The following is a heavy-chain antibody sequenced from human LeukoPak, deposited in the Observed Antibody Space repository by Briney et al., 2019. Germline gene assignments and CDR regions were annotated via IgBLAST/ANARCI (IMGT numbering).Heavy chain of an antibody. CDR2: ISGSGYKT. V-gene: IGHV3-23*01. CDR3: ARGTMFPYYFDY. D-gene: IGHD3-10*02. CDR1: GFTFTNYA. Sequence: GGSLRLSCLASGFTFTNYAMGWVRQAPGKGLEWVSAISGSGYKTYYAHSVKGRSTISRDNAKNSLYLQMNSLRAEDTAVYYCARGTMFPYYFDYWGQGTLVTVSS. J-gene: IGHJ4*02.